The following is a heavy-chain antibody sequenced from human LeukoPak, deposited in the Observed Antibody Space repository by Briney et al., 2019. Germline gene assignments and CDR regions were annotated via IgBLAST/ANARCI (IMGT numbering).Heavy chain of an antibody. J-gene: IGHJ4*02. CDR2: ISGSGGST. V-gene: IGHV3-23*01. Sequence: PGGSLRLSCAASGFTFSSYGMSWVRQAPGKGLEWVSAISGSGGSTYYADSVKGRFTISRDNSKNTLYLQMNSLRAEDTAVYYCATNIYDFWSGYYLYWGQGTLVTVSS. CDR1: GFTFSSYG. D-gene: IGHD3-3*01. CDR3: ATNIYDFWSGYYLY.